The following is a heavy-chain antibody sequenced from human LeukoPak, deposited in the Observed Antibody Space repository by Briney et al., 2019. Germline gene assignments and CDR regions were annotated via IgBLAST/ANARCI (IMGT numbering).Heavy chain of an antibody. CDR3: AKVFDIVVVPAAMDGWDFDY. CDR1: GFTFSSYG. D-gene: IGHD2-2*01. J-gene: IGHJ4*02. CDR2: ISYDGSNK. Sequence: GSLRLSCAASGFTFSSYGMHWVRQAPGKGLEWVAVISYDGSNKYYADSVKGRFTITRDNSKNTLYLQMNSLRAEDTAVYYCAKVFDIVVVPAAMDGWDFDYWGQGTLVTVSS. V-gene: IGHV3-30*18.